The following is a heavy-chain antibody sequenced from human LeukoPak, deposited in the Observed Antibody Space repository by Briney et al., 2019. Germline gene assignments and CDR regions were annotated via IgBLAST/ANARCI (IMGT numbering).Heavy chain of an antibody. J-gene: IGHJ5*02. D-gene: IGHD1-26*01. CDR3: ARPPRHSTTNWFDP. CDR2: ISTYNGNT. CDR1: GYTFTSYG. Sequence: ASVKVSCKASGYTFTSYGISWVRQAPGQGLEWMGWISTYNGNTNYAQKLQGRVTMTTDTSTSTAYMELRSLRSNDTAVYYCARPPRHSTTNWFDPWGQGTLVTVSS. V-gene: IGHV1-18*01.